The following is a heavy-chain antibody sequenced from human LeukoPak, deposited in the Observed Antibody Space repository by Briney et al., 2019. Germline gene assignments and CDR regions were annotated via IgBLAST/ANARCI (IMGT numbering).Heavy chain of an antibody. CDR3: AKGGIYDILTGYPTGLDYFDY. J-gene: IGHJ4*02. V-gene: IGHV3-9*01. D-gene: IGHD3-9*01. CDR1: GFTFDDYA. Sequence: GGSLRLSCAASGFTFDDYAMHWVRQAPGKGLEWVSGISWNSGSIGYADSVKGRFTISRDNAKSSLYLQMNSLRAEDTALYYCAKGGIYDILTGYPTGLDYFDYWGQGALVTVSS. CDR2: ISWNSGSI.